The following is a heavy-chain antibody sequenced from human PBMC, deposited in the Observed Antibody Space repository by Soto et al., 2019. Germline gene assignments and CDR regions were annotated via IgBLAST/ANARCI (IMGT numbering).Heavy chain of an antibody. V-gene: IGHV3-30*04. CDR2: ISYDGRNS. Sequence: LRLSCAASGFTFTGFAVHWVRQAPGKGLEWVAVISYDGRNSHYADSVKGRLTISRDNSKNTVFLQMNSLTTEDTAVYYCAKDRYFDYYYFDYWGQGTRVTVSS. CDR1: GFTFTGFA. D-gene: IGHD3-9*01. J-gene: IGHJ4*02. CDR3: AKDRYFDYYYFDY.